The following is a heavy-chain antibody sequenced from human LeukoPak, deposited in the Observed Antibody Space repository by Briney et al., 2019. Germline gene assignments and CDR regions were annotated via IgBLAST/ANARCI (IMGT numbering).Heavy chain of an antibody. CDR2: VYNSGNT. CDR3: ARRNVLTEGEAFDI. Sequence: SETLSLTCAVSGGSISNYYWTWIRQPPGTGLEWIGYVYNSGNTNYYPSLKSRVTISIDASKNQFSLKLNSVTAADTAVYYCARRNVLTEGEAFDIWGQGTLVTVSS. D-gene: IGHD3-16*01. J-gene: IGHJ3*02. CDR1: GGSISNYY. V-gene: IGHV4-59*08.